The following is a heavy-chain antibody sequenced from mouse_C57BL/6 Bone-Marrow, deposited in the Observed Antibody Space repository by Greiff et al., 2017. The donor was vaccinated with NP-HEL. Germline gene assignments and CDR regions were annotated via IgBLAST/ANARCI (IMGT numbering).Heavy chain of an antibody. J-gene: IGHJ3*01. Sequence: QVQLQQSGAELVKPGASVKLSCKASGYTFTEYTIHWVKQRSGQGLEWIGWFYPGSGSIKYNEKFKDKATLTADKSSSTVYMELSRLTSDDSAVYFCARHERDYYGSSYLFAYWGQGTLVTVSA. V-gene: IGHV1-62-2*01. CDR1: GYTFTEYT. CDR2: FYPGSGSI. D-gene: IGHD1-1*01. CDR3: ARHERDYYGSSYLFAY.